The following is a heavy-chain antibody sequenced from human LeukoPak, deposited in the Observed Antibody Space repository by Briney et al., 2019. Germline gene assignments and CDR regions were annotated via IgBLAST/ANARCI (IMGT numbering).Heavy chain of an antibody. Sequence: SETLSLTCAVYGGSFSGYYWSWIRQPPGKGLEWIGEINHSGSTNYNPSLKRRVTISVDPSKNQFSLKLSSVTAADTAVYYCARDPYLNWFDPWGQGTLVTVSS. V-gene: IGHV4-34*01. CDR3: ARDPYLNWFDP. CDR1: GGSFSGYY. CDR2: INHSGST. J-gene: IGHJ5*02.